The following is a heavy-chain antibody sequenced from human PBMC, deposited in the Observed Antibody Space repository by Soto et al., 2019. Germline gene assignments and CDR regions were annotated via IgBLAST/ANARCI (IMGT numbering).Heavy chain of an antibody. Sequence: SDTLSLTFAVSGGSISSINWWSWVRQPPGNGLEWGGEIYHSGSTNYNPSLKSRVTISVDKSKNQFSLKLSSVTAADTAVYYCARATGTTSIDXWGQGTLVTVSX. D-gene: IGHD4-17*01. CDR2: IYHSGST. V-gene: IGHV4-4*02. CDR1: GGSISSINW. CDR3: ARATGTTSIDX. J-gene: IGHJ4*02.